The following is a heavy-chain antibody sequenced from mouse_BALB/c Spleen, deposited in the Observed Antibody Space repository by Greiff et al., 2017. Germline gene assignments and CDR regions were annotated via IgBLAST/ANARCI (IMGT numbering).Heavy chain of an antibody. D-gene: IGHD5-5*01. J-gene: IGHJ4*01. CDR1: GFTFSSYG. CDR3: ARHLDYPYYAMDY. CDR2: ISSGGSYT. Sequence: EVKLVESGGDLVKPGGSLKLSCAASGFTFSSYGMSWVRQTPDKRLEWVATISSGGSYTYYPDSVKGRFTISRDNAKNTLYLQMSSLKSEDTAMYDCARHLDYPYYAMDYWGQGTSVTVSS. V-gene: IGHV5-6*01.